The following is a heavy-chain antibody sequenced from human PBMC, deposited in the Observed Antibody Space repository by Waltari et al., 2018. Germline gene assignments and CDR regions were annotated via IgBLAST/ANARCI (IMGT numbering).Heavy chain of an antibody. CDR2: IYHSGST. CDR3: ARGSSSWYPHFDY. Sequence: QVQLQESGPGLVKPSQTLSLTCTVPGGSISSGGYYWSWIRQHPGKGLEWIGYIYHSGSTYYNPSLKSRVTISVDRSKNQFSLKLSSVTAADTAVYYCARGSSSWYPHFDYWGQGTLVTVSS. CDR1: GGSISSGGYY. D-gene: IGHD6-13*01. J-gene: IGHJ4*02. V-gene: IGHV4-31*03.